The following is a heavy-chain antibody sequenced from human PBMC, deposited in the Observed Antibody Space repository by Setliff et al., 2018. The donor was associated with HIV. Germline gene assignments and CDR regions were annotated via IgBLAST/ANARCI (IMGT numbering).Heavy chain of an antibody. CDR2: IYTDGST. V-gene: IGHV4-61*09. D-gene: IGHD3-22*01. CDR3: AMLDTSDYFRNNWFDS. Sequence: SETLSLTCTVSGGSISSGTYYWSWIRQPAGKGLEWIGHIYTDGSTNFNPSLRSRVTISADTPKTQLSLKLTSVTAADTAVYYCAMLDTSDYFRNNWFDSWGQGTLVTVSS. CDR1: GGSISSGTYY. J-gene: IGHJ5*01.